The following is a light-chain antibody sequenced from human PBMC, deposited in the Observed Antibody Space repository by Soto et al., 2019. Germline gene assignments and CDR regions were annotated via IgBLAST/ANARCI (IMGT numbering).Light chain of an antibody. V-gene: IGKV3-20*01. CDR1: QSVSSSY. Sequence: EIVLTQSPGTLSLSPGERATLSCRASQSVSSSYLAWYQQKPGQAPRLLIYGASSRATGIPDRFSGSGSGTDFTLTPSRLEPAAFAVYYCQQYGRSPLPCGGGTKVESK. CDR3: QQYGRSPLP. J-gene: IGKJ4*01. CDR2: GAS.